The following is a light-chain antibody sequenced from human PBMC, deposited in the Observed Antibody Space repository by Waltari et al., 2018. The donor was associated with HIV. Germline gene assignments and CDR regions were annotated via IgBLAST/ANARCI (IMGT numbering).Light chain of an antibody. CDR3: QQYYSTPWT. Sequence: DIVMTQSPDSLAVSLGEKATINCKSSQGVLSRSNNKEYLVWYQQKPGQPPKLLIYWASSRVSGVPDRFSGSGSGTDFTLTISRLQAEDVAVYYCQQYYSTPWTFGQGTRVEIK. J-gene: IGKJ1*01. V-gene: IGKV4-1*01. CDR2: WAS. CDR1: QGVLSRSNNKEY.